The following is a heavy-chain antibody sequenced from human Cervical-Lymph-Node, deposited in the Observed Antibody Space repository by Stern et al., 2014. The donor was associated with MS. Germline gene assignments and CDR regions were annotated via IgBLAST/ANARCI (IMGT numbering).Heavy chain of an antibody. V-gene: IGHV1-2*02. CDR2: INPATGAT. CDR1: GYSFTDYY. Sequence: QVQLGQSGTDVKKPGASAKVSCEASGYSFTDYYIHWVRQAPGQGLEWMGWINPATGATTYAQNFEGRVTMTRDTSITTAYMELSRLSSDDTAVYYCARDLADYRYYFDSWGPGTLVTVSS. CDR3: ARDLADYRYYFDS. D-gene: IGHD4-11*01. J-gene: IGHJ4*02.